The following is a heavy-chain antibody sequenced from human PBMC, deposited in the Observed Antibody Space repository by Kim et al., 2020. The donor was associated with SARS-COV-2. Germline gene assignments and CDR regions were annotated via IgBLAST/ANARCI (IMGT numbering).Heavy chain of an antibody. V-gene: IGHV3-11*01. J-gene: IGHJ4*02. Sequence: ADSVKGRFTISKDNAKNSLQLQMNSLRAEDTAVYYCARGAGYSYGYFDYCGQGTLVTVSS. D-gene: IGHD5-18*01. CDR3: ARGAGYSYGYFDY.